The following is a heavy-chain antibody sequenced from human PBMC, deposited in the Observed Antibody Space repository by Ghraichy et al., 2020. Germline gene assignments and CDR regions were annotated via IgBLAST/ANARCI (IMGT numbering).Heavy chain of an antibody. CDR2: ISGSGYIT. Sequence: GGSLRLSCAASGFTFSTYAMTWVRQAPGKGLEWVSGISGSGYITHYADFVKGRFTISRDNPKNTLYLQMSSLRAEDTALYYCAKAVDDSSRPPIYWGQGTLVTVSS. V-gene: IGHV3-23*01. CDR3: AKAVDDSSRPPIY. J-gene: IGHJ4*02. CDR1: GFTFSTYA. D-gene: IGHD6-19*01.